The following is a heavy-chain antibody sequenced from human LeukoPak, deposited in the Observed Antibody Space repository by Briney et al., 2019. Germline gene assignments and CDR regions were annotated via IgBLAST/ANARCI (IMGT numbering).Heavy chain of an antibody. D-gene: IGHD2-2*01. V-gene: IGHV1-2*02. CDR2: INPNSGGT. CDR1: GYTFTGYY. J-gene: IGHJ5*02. Sequence: ASVKVSCKASGYTFTGYYMHWVRQAPGQGLEWMGWINPNSGGTNYAQKFQGRVTMTRDTSISTAYMELSRLRSDDTAVYYCARMRDIVVVPAAYNWFDPWGQGTLVTVSS. CDR3: ARMRDIVVVPAAYNWFDP.